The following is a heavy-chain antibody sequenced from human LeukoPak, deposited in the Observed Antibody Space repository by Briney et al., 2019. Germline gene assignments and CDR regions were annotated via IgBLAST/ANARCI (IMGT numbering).Heavy chain of an antibody. CDR2: VIGSVGST. Sequence: PAGADKLSCAASGFTFTSYALSWVRETSGKGLEWVSVVIGSVGSTDYADSVKGRFTISRDNSKNTLYLQMNSLRVDDTAIYYCVKGAYDYLEVGYFDYWGQGTRVTVPS. V-gene: IGHV3-23*01. CDR1: GFTFTSYA. J-gene: IGHJ4*02. CDR3: VKGAYDYLEVGYFDY. D-gene: IGHD3-16*01.